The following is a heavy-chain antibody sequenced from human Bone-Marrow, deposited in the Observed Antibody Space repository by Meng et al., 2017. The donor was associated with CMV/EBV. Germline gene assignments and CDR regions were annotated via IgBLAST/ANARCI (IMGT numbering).Heavy chain of an antibody. CDR1: GYTFAGYY. D-gene: IGHD1-1*01. CDR3: AKDSWWNARRPYYGMDV. Sequence: ASVKVSCKAAGYTFAGYYMHWVRQAPGQGLEWMGWINPNSGGTNYAQKFQGRVTMTRDTSISTAYMELSRLRSDDTAVYYCAKDSWWNARRPYYGMDVWGQGTTVTFYS. V-gene: IGHV1-2*02. J-gene: IGHJ6*02. CDR2: INPNSGGT.